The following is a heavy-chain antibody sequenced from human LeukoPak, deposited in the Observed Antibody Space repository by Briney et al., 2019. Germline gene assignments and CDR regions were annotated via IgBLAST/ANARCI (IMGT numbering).Heavy chain of an antibody. CDR3: ARGSLGSGGSYYWFDP. Sequence: ASVKVSCKASGYTFTSYYMHWVRQAPGQGLEWMGWMNPNSGNTGYAQKFQGRVTMTRNTSISTAYMELSSLRSEDTAVYYCARGSLGSGGSYYWFDPWGQGTLVTVSS. V-gene: IGHV1-8*02. J-gene: IGHJ5*02. CDR1: GYTFTSYY. D-gene: IGHD1-26*01. CDR2: MNPNSGNT.